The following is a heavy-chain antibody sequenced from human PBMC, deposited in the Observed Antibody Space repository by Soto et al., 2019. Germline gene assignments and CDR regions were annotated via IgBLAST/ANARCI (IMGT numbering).Heavy chain of an antibody. Sequence: GGSLSLSCAASGFTFSDYYMSWIRQAPGKGLEWVSYISSSGSTIYYADSVKGRFTISRDNAKNSLYLQMNSLRAEDTAVYYCARDQSIAVAGSSFDYWGQGTLVTVSS. CDR3: ARDQSIAVAGSSFDY. D-gene: IGHD6-19*01. CDR2: ISSSGSTI. J-gene: IGHJ4*02. CDR1: GFTFSDYY. V-gene: IGHV3-11*01.